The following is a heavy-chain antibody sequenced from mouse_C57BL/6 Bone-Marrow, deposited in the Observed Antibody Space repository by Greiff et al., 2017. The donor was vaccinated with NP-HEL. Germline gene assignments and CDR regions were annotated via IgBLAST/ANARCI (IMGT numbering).Heavy chain of an antibody. V-gene: IGHV1-7*01. J-gene: IGHJ4*01. CDR1: GYTFTSYW. CDR2: LNHSSGYT. Sequence: QVQLQQSGAELAKPGASVKLSCKASGYTFTSYWMHWVQQRPGQGLEWIGYLNHSSGYTKYNQKLKDKATLTADKSTSTAYMQLSSLTYEDSAVYYCARYRASTGTRAMDYWGQGTSVTVSS. D-gene: IGHD4-1*02. CDR3: ARYRASTGTRAMDY.